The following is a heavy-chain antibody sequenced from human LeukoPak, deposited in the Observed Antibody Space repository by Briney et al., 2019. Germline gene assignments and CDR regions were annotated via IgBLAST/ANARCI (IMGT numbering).Heavy chain of an antibody. J-gene: IGHJ4*02. Sequence: GGSLRLSCAASGFTFSSYAMSWVRQAPGKGLEWVSAISGSGGSTYYADSVKGRFTISRDNSKNTLYLRMNSLRAEDTAVYYCAKNGGIVVVTAIRPPGGFYFDYWGQGTLATVSS. V-gene: IGHV3-23*01. CDR1: GFTFSSYA. CDR3: AKNGGIVVVTAIRPPGGFYFDY. D-gene: IGHD2-21*02. CDR2: ISGSGGST.